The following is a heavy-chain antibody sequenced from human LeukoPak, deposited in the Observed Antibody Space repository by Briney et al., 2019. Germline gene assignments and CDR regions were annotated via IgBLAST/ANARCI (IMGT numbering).Heavy chain of an antibody. J-gene: IGHJ5*02. Sequence: GESLKISCKGSGYSFTSYWIGWVRQMPGKGLEWMGIIYPGDSDTRYSPSFQGQVTISADKSISTAYLQWSSLKASDTAMYYCARRLGGAVAVNWFDPWGQGTLVTVSS. D-gene: IGHD6-19*01. CDR1: GYSFTSYW. CDR2: IYPGDSDT. CDR3: ARRLGGAVAVNWFDP. V-gene: IGHV5-51*01.